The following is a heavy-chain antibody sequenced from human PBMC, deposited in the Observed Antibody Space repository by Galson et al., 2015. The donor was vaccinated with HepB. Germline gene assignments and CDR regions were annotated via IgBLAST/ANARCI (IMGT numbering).Heavy chain of an antibody. Sequence: SVKVSCKASGYTFTSYGISWVRQAPGQGLEWMGRISAYNGNTDYAQRFQGRVTMTTATFTSTAYMELRSLRSDDTAIYYCARGGVATIGGPTFDYWGQGTLGTVSS. D-gene: IGHD5-24*01. CDR1: GYTFTSYG. J-gene: IGHJ4*02. V-gene: IGHV1-18*01. CDR3: ARGGVATIGGPTFDY. CDR2: ISAYNGNT.